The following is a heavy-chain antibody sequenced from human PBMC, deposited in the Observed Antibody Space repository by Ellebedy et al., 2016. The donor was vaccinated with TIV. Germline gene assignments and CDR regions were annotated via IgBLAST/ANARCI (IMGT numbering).Heavy chain of an antibody. CDR3: ARHTYGGNSGLDY. Sequence: GGSLRLSCAASGFTFDDYAMSWVRQVPGKGLKWVSDINWSGGSTTYADSVKGRFTVSIDNAKNSLFLQMNSLRAEDTALYYCARHTYGGNSGLDYWGHGRRVTVSS. J-gene: IGHJ4*01. CDR1: GFTFDDYA. CDR2: INWSGGST. V-gene: IGHV3-20*04. D-gene: IGHD4-23*01.